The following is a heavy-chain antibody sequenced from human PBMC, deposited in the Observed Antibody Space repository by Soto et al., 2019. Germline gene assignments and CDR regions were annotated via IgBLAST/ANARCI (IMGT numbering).Heavy chain of an antibody. CDR2: IRGSGGST. Sequence: PGGSLRLSCAASGFTFSSYAMSWVRQAPGKGLEWVSAIRGSGGSTYYADSVKGRFTISRDNSKNTLYLQMNSLRAEDTAVYYCAKDKGLRLLKWLRYYYGMDVWGQGTTVTVSS. CDR3: AKDKGLRLLKWLRYYYGMDV. D-gene: IGHD3-3*01. J-gene: IGHJ6*02. V-gene: IGHV3-23*01. CDR1: GFTFSSYA.